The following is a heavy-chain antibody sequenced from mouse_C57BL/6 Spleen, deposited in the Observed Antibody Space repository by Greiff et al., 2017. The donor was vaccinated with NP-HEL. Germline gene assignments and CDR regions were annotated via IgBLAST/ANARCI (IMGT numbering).Heavy chain of an antibody. CDR3: ARLRDYVPFDY. V-gene: IGHV1-81*01. Sequence: QVQLKQSGAELARPGASVKLSCKASGYTFTSYGISWVKQRTGQGLEWIGEIYPRSGNTYYNEKFKGKATLTADKSSSTAYMELRSLTSEDSAVYFCARLRDYVPFDYWGQGTTLTVSS. D-gene: IGHD2-4*01. CDR2: IYPRSGNT. J-gene: IGHJ2*01. CDR1: GYTFTSYG.